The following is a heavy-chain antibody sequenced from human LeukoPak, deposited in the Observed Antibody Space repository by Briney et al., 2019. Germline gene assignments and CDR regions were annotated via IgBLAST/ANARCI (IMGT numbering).Heavy chain of an antibody. CDR1: GFTFSSYW. J-gene: IGHJ4*02. D-gene: IGHD1-26*01. V-gene: IGHV3-7*01. CDR3: AHSGSYHDY. CDR2: IKQDGSEK. Sequence: GGSLRLSCAASGFTFSSYWMSWVRQAPGKGLEWVANIKQDGSEKHYVDSVKGRFTISRDNAKNSLYLQMNSLRAEDTAVYRCAHSGSYHDYWGQGTLVTVSS.